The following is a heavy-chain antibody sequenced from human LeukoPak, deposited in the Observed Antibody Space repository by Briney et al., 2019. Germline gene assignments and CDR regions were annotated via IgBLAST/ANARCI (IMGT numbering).Heavy chain of an antibody. CDR3: ARRVVVTPTSLDAFDI. Sequence: SETLSLTCTVSGGSISSYYWSWIRQPPGKGLEWIGYIYYSGSTNYNPSLKSRVTISVDTSKNQFSLKLTSVTAADTAVYYCARRVVVTPTSLDAFDIWSQGTMVTVSS. V-gene: IGHV4-59*08. CDR2: IYYSGST. CDR1: GGSISSYY. D-gene: IGHD2-21*02. J-gene: IGHJ3*02.